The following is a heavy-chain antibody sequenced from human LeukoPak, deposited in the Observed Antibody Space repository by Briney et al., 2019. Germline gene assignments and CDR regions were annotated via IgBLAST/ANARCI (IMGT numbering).Heavy chain of an antibody. J-gene: IGHJ6*03. CDR1: GGSFSGYY. CDR3: ARRYDTIFGVVIAKYYMDV. Sequence: SETLSLTCAVYGGSFSGYYWSWIRQPPGKGLEWIGEINHSGSTNYNPSLKSRVTISVDTSKNQFSLKLSSVTAADTAVYYCARRYDTIFGVVIAKYYMDVWGKGTTVTVSS. CDR2: INHSGST. D-gene: IGHD3-3*01. V-gene: IGHV4-34*01.